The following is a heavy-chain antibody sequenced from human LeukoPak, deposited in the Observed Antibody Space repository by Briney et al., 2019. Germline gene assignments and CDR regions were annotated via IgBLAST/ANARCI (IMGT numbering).Heavy chain of an antibody. Sequence: PGGSLRLSCVASGFTFSSYSMNWVRQAPGKGLEWVSSISSSSSYIYYADSVKGRFTISRDNAKNSLYLQMNSLRAEDAAVYYCARAAVAGTLVYFQHWGQGTLVTVSS. CDR3: ARAAVAGTLVYFQH. CDR1: GFTFSSYS. CDR2: ISSSSSYI. J-gene: IGHJ1*01. V-gene: IGHV3-21*01. D-gene: IGHD6-19*01.